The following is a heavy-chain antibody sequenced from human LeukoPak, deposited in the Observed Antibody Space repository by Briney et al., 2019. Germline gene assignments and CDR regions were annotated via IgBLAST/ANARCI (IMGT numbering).Heavy chain of an antibody. CDR1: GYTFTNYA. CDR3: ARDVSVRQQQEYGMDV. V-gene: IGHV1-18*01. Sequence: GASVKVSCKASGYTFTNYAMNWVRQAPGQGLEWMGWISAYNGNTNYAQKLQGRVTMTTDTSTSTAYMELRSLRSDDTAVYYCARDVSVRQQQEYGMDVWGQGTTVTVSS. D-gene: IGHD6-13*01. CDR2: ISAYNGNT. J-gene: IGHJ6*02.